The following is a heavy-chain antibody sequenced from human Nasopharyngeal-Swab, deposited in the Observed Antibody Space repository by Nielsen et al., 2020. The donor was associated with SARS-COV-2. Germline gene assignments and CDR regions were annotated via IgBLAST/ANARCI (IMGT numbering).Heavy chain of an antibody. Sequence: ASVKVSCKASGYTFTGYYMHWVRQAPGQGLEWMGRINPNSGGTNYAQKFQGRVTMTRDTSISTAYMELSSLRSEDTAVYYCARAGAAAPGVYYGMDVWGQGTTVTVSS. V-gene: IGHV1-2*06. CDR2: INPNSGGT. CDR3: ARAGAAAPGVYYGMDV. D-gene: IGHD6-13*01. CDR1: GYTFTGYY. J-gene: IGHJ6*02.